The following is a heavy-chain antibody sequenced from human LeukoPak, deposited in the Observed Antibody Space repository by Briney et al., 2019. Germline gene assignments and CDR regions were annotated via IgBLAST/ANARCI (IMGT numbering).Heavy chain of an antibody. V-gene: IGHV4-39*07. J-gene: IGHJ4*02. CDR3: ARDQWGYGSGTSLDY. D-gene: IGHD3-10*01. Sequence: EPSETLSLTCTVSGGSISSGTYYWGWIRQPPGKGLEWIGSIYYSGSTYYNPSLKSRVTISVDTSKNQFSLKLRSVTAADTAVYYCARDQWGYGSGTSLDYWGQGTLVTVSS. CDR1: GGSISSGTYY. CDR2: IYYSGST.